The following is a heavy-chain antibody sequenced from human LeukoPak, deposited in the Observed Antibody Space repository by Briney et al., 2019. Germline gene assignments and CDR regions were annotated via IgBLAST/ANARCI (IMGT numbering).Heavy chain of an antibody. Sequence: ASVKVSCKASGYTFTGYYMHWVRQAPGQGLEWMGWINPNSGGTNYAQKFQGRVTMTRDTSICTAYMELSRLRSDDTAVYYCARDGFGSSGNWFDPWGQGTLVTVSS. J-gene: IGHJ5*02. CDR3: ARDGFGSSGNWFDP. CDR1: GYTFTGYY. CDR2: INPNSGGT. V-gene: IGHV1-2*02. D-gene: IGHD3-22*01.